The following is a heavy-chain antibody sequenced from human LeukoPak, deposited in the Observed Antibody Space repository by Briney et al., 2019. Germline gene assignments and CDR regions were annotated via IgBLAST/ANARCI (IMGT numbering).Heavy chain of an antibody. V-gene: IGHV3-33*06. D-gene: IGHD2-15*01. CDR2: IWYDGSNK. Sequence: PGGSLRLSCAASGVIFSDFGMHWVSQAPGKGVEWMAIIWYDGSNKYYADSVKGRFTIYRDNSQNTMYMQMNSLRAEDLAVYYCPKATCSGANCFSNSPDAFDVWGQGTMVTVSS. CDR1: GVIFSDFG. CDR3: PKATCSGANCFSNSPDAFDV. J-gene: IGHJ3*01.